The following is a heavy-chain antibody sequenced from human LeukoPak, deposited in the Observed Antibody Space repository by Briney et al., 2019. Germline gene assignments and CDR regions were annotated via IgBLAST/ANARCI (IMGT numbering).Heavy chain of an antibody. CDR2: ISYDGSNK. Sequence: GGSLRLSCAASGFTFSSYAMHWVRQAPGKGLEWVAVISYDGSNKYYADSVKGRFTISRDNAKNTLYLQMNSLRAEDTAVYYCARDTRNWNYGNYFDYWGQGTLVTVSS. CDR1: GFTFSSYA. V-gene: IGHV3-30-3*01. D-gene: IGHD1-7*01. CDR3: ARDTRNWNYGNYFDY. J-gene: IGHJ4*02.